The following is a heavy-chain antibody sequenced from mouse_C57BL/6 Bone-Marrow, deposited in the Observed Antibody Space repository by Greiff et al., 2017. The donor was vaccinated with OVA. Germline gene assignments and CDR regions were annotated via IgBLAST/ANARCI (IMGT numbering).Heavy chain of an antibody. Sequence: RVEPGASVKMSCKASGYTFTDYYMNWVKQSHGKSLEWIGVINPYNGGTSYNQKFKGKATLTVDKSSSTAYMELNSLTSEDSAVYYCARVGRGYFDYWGQGTTLTVSS. CDR3: ARVGRGYFDY. V-gene: IGHV1-19*01. J-gene: IGHJ2*01. CDR1: GYTFTDYY. CDR2: INPYNGGT.